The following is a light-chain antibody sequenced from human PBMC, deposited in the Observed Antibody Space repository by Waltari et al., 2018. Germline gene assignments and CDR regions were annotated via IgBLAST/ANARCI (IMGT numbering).Light chain of an antibody. CDR2: WAS. J-gene: IGKJ1*01. V-gene: IGKV4-1*01. CDR3: QQYYNIPWT. CDR1: RTVLYSSNNKNY. Sequence: DIVMTQSPDSLAVSLGESATIHCKSSRTVLYSSNNKNYLAWYQQKAGQAPKLRISWASARQSGAPERFSGSGSGTDFALTISSLQAEDAAVYYCQQYYNIPWTFGQGTKVEVK.